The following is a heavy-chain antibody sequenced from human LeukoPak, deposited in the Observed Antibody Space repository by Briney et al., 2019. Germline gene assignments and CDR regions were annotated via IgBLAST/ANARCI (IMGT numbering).Heavy chain of an antibody. D-gene: IGHD6-13*01. CDR1: GFTFSSYS. J-gene: IGHJ4*02. CDR2: ISSSSSTI. V-gene: IGHV3-48*01. Sequence: PGGSLRLSCAASGFTFSSYSMNWVRQAPGKGLEWVSYISSSSSTIYYADSVKGRFTISRDNAKNSLYLQMNSLRAEDTAVYYCAKNSRYSSSWYGANFDYWGQGTLVTVSS. CDR3: AKNSRYSSSWYGANFDY.